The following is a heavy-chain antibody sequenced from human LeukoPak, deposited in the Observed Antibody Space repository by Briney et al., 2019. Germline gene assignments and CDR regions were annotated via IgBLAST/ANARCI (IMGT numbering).Heavy chain of an antibody. CDR3: AKDTSIGRYCTNGVCSPFDY. D-gene: IGHD2-8*01. CDR1: GFTFSSYA. CDR2: TSDSGGST. V-gene: IGHV3-23*01. J-gene: IGHJ4*02. Sequence: GGSLRLSCAASGFTFSSYAMSWVRQAPGKGLEWVSATSDSGGSTYDADSGKGRFTISRDNSKNTLYLQMNSLRAEDTAVYYCAKDTSIGRYCTNGVCSPFDYWGQGTLVTVSS.